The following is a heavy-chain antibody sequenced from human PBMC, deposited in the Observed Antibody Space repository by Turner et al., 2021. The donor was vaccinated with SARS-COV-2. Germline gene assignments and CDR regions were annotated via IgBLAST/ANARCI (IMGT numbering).Heavy chain of an antibody. CDR2: ISSRSSYI. CDR3: ARDYYDFWSGYYSYQYGMDV. V-gene: IGHV3-21*01. J-gene: IGHJ6*02. D-gene: IGHD3-3*01. CDR1: GFTFSSYS. Sequence: EVQLVESGGGLVKPWGSLRLSCAASGFTFSSYSMNWVRQAPGKGLEWVSTISSRSSYIYYADSVKGRFTISRDNVKNSLYLQMNSLRAEDTAVYYCARDYYDFWSGYYSYQYGMDVWGQGTAVTVSS.